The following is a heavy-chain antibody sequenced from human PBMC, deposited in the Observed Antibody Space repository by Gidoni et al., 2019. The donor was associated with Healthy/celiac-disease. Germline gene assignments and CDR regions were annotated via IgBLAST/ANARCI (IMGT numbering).Heavy chain of an antibody. J-gene: IGHJ4*02. D-gene: IGHD4-17*01. CDR1: GGSFSGYY. V-gene: IGHV4-34*01. Sequence: QVQLQQWGAGLLKPSETLSLTCAVYGGSFSGYYWSWIRQPPGKGLEWIGEINHSGSTNYNPSLKSRVTISVDTSKNQFSLKLSSVTAADTAVYYCARVPRLRGPWYWGQGTLVTVSS. CDR3: ARVPRLRGPWY. CDR2: INHSGST.